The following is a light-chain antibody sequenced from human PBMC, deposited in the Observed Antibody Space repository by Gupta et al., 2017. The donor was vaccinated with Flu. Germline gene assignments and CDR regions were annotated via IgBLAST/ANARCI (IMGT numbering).Light chain of an antibody. Sequence: DXQXXQSXXXLSASXGDRVTITCRASQSISSYLNWYQQKPGKAPKLLIYAASSLQSGVPSRFSGSGSGTDFTLTISSLQPEDFATYYCQQSYSTLRSFGQGTKLEIK. CDR1: QSISSY. CDR2: AAS. V-gene: IGKV1-39*01. J-gene: IGKJ2*03. CDR3: QQSYSTLRS.